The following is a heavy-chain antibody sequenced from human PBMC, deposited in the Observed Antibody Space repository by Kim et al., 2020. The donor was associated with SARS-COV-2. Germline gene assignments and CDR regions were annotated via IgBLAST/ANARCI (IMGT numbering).Heavy chain of an antibody. V-gene: IGHV3-30*18. CDR1: GFTFSDYG. D-gene: IGHD3-10*01. Sequence: GGSLRLSCATSGFTFSDYGMHWGRQAPGKGLEWVAFISYDGLHTYYADSVKGRFTISRDNSKTTLYLQMNGLRAEDTAVYFCAKLYASGHYYSSFDYWS. J-gene: IGHJ4*01. CDR3: AKLYASGHYYSSFDY. CDR2: ISYDGLHT.